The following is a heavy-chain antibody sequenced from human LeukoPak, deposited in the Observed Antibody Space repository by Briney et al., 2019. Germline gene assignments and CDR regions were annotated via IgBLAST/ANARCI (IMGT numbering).Heavy chain of an antibody. Sequence: PSETLSLTCTVSGASISNYYWSWIRQPPGKGLEWNGYIFYSGSTNYNPSLKSRVTISLATSKNQFSLQLRSVTAADTAVYYCARFTTVVPAFWYFDLWGRGTLVTVSS. V-gene: IGHV4-59*08. J-gene: IGHJ2*01. CDR2: IFYSGST. CDR1: GASISNYY. CDR3: ARFTTVVPAFWYFDL. D-gene: IGHD4-23*01.